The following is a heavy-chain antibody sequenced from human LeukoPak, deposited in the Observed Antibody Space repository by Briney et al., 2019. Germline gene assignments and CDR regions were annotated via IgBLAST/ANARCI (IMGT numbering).Heavy chain of an antibody. D-gene: IGHD2-8*01. CDR2: IYTSGST. V-gene: IGHV4-4*09. J-gene: IGHJ6*03. Sequence: PSETLSLTCTVSGGSTSSYYWSWIRQPPGKGLEWIGYIYTSGSTNYNPSLKSRVTISVDTSKNQFSLKLSSVTAADTAVYYCARLPLYVPRPKAQPPLYYYYYMDVWGKGTTGTVSS. CDR1: GGSTSSYY. CDR3: ARLPLYVPRPKAQPPLYYYYYMDV.